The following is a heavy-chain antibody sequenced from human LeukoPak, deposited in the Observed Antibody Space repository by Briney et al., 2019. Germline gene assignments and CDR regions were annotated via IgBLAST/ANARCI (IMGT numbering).Heavy chain of an antibody. V-gene: IGHV4-39*07. J-gene: IGHJ5*02. D-gene: IGHD3-9*01. CDR1: GGSISNSSKY. Sequence: SEALSVTCTVSGGSISNSSKYWGWIRQPPGKGLEWIGNIYYSGSIYYNPSLKSRVTISVDTSKNQFSLKLSSVTAADTAVYYCAIRKYYDILTGYRKIPTSGFDPWGQGTLVTVSS. CDR3: AIRKYYDILTGYRKIPTSGFDP. CDR2: IYYSGSI.